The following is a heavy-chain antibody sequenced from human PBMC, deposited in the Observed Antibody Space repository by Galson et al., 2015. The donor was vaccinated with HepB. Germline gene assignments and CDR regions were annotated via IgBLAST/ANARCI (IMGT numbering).Heavy chain of an antibody. Sequence: SVKVSCKASGYTFTGYYMHWVRQAPGQGLEWMGRINPNSGGTNYAQKFQGRVTMTRDTSISTAYMELSRLRSDDTAVYYCARDREAAYCGGDCYRDAFDIWGQGTMVTVSS. V-gene: IGHV1-2*06. D-gene: IGHD2-21*01. J-gene: IGHJ3*02. CDR2: INPNSGGT. CDR1: GYTFTGYY. CDR3: ARDREAAYCGGDCYRDAFDI.